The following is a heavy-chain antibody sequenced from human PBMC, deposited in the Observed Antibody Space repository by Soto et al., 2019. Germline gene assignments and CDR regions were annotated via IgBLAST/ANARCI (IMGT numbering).Heavy chain of an antibody. CDR3: AREKRRDIAAAGFDY. Sequence: QVQLVQSGAEVKKPGASVKVSCKASGYTFTSYGISWVRQAPGQGLEWMGWISAYNGNTNDGQKLQGRVTMTTDTSTSTAYMELRSLRSDDTAVYYCAREKRRDIAAAGFDYWGQGTLVTVSS. CDR1: GYTFTSYG. CDR2: ISAYNGNT. V-gene: IGHV1-18*01. J-gene: IGHJ4*02. D-gene: IGHD6-13*01.